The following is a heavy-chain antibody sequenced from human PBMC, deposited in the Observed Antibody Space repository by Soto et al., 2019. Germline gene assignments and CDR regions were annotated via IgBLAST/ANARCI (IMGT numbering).Heavy chain of an antibody. D-gene: IGHD3-22*01. CDR3: AKAGHYYDSSGYLN. Sequence: PGGSLRLSCTPSGFIFAVYAIIWFRQAPGKGLECVGFITSRRYGGTAEYAASVKGRFTISRDDSKSIAYLQMNSLRAEDTAVYYCAKAGHYYDSSGYLNWGQGTLVTVSS. CDR2: ITSRRYGGTA. J-gene: IGHJ4*02. V-gene: IGHV3-49*03. CDR1: GFIFAVYA.